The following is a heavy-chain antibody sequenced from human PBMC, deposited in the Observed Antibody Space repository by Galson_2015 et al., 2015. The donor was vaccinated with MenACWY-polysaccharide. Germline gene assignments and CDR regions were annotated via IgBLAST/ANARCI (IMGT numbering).Heavy chain of an antibody. V-gene: IGHV4-59*08. J-gene: IGHJ4*02. CDR3: ARVVRGVVVVAATGVFDY. CDR2: IYYSGST. CDR1: GGSISSSY. Sequence: SETLSLTCTVSGGSISSSYWSWIRQPPGKGLEWIGYIYYSGSTYYSPSLKSRVTISVDTSKNQFSLKLSSVTAADTAVYYCARVVRGVVVVAATGVFDYWGQGTLVTVSS. D-gene: IGHD2-15*01.